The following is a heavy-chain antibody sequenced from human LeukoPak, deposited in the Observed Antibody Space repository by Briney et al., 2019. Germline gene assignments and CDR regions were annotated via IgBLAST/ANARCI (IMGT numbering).Heavy chain of an antibody. CDR1: GFTFSSYW. Sequence: GGSLRLSCAASGFTFSSYWMSWVRQAPGKGLEWVANIKQDGSEKYYVDSVKGRFTISRDNAKNSLYLQMNSLRAEDTAVYYCARDPGYYYATYYYYGMDVWGQGTMVTVSS. J-gene: IGHJ6*02. CDR3: ARDPGYYYATYYYYGMDV. V-gene: IGHV3-7*01. CDR2: IKQDGSEK. D-gene: IGHD1-26*01.